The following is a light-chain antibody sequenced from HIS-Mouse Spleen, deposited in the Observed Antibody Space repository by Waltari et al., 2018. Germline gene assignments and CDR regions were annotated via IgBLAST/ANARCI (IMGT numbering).Light chain of an antibody. CDR3: QAWDSSTVV. Sequence: SYELTQPPSVSVSPGQTARITCSGDALPKKYAYWYQQKSGQAPVLVIYEDSNRPSGIPERFSGSNSGNTATLTISGTQAMDEADYYCQAWDSSTVVFGGGTKLTVL. CDR2: EDS. CDR1: ALPKKY. J-gene: IGLJ2*01. V-gene: IGLV3-1*01.